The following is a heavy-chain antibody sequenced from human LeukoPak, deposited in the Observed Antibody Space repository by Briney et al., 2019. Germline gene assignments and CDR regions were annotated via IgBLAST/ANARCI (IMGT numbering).Heavy chain of an antibody. CDR2: ISWDGGST. V-gene: IGHV3-43*01. CDR3: GKVSLRGYSYGCLDY. Sequence: GGSLRLSCAASGFTFDDYTMHWVRQAPGKGLEWVSLISWDGGSTYYADSVKGRFTISRDNSKNSLYLQMNGLRTEDTALYYCGKVSLRGYSYGCLDYWGQGTLVTVSS. D-gene: IGHD5-18*01. J-gene: IGHJ4*02. CDR1: GFTFDDYT.